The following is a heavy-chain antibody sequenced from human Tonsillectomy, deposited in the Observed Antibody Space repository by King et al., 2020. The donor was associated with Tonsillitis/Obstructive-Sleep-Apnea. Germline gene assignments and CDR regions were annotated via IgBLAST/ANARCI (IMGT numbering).Heavy chain of an antibody. D-gene: IGHD3-9*01. CDR1: GFSLSTSGVG. Sequence: TLKESGPTLVKPTQTLTLTCTFSGFSLSTSGVGVGWIRQPPGKALEWLALIYWDYDKRYNSSLITRLTITKDTSKNQVVLTMTNMDPVDTATYYCAHSPPHVDWLLWYYFDYWGQGTLVTVSS. CDR2: IYWDYDK. V-gene: IGHV2-5*02. J-gene: IGHJ4*02. CDR3: AHSPPHVDWLLWYYFDY.